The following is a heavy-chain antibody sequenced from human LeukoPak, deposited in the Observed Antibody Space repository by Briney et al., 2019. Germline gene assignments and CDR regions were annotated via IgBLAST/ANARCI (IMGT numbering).Heavy chain of an antibody. J-gene: IGHJ6*03. D-gene: IGHD3-22*01. CDR2: IYTSGST. CDR1: GGSISSYY. Sequence: PSETLSLTCTVSGGSISSYYWSWIRQPAGRGLEWIGRIYTSGSTNYNPSLKSRVTISVDKSKNQFSPKLSSVTAADTAVYYCARVLDYYYDSSGYYPQYYYYYYMDVWGKGTTVTVSS. V-gene: IGHV4-4*07. CDR3: ARVLDYYYDSSGYYPQYYYYYYMDV.